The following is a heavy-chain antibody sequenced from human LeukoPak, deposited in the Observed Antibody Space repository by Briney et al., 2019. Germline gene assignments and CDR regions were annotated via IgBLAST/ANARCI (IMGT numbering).Heavy chain of an antibody. CDR1: GFTFSDYY. D-gene: IGHD6-13*01. V-gene: IGHV3-11*04. CDR3: VREYSSSWSDAYYFDY. J-gene: IGHJ4*02. CDR2: ISSRGSII. Sequence: GGSLRLSCAASGFTFSDYYMSWIRQAPGKGLEWVSYISSRGSIIYYADSVKGRFTISRDNAKNSLYLQMNSLRAEDTAVYYCVREYSSSWSDAYYFDYWGQGTLVTVSS.